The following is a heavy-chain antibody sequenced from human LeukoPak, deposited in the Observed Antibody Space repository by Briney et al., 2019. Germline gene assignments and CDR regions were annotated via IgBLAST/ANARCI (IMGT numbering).Heavy chain of an antibody. CDR1: GFTFSGFW. CDR2: INSDGSEG. CDR3: ARSSYSSSSSV. J-gene: IGHJ3*01. Sequence: GGSLRLSCAVSGFTFSGFWMSWSRQAPGKGLEWVASINSDGSEGYYADVVKGRFTISRDNAKNSLYLQINSLRAEDTAAYYCARSSYSSSSSVWGQGTMVTVSS. D-gene: IGHD6-6*01. V-gene: IGHV3-7*03.